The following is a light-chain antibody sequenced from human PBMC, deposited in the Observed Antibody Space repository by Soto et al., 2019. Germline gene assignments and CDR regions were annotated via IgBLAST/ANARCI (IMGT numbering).Light chain of an antibody. V-gene: IGKV3-20*01. CDR1: QTVSNTY. CDR3: QQYGALPPT. Sequence: EIVLTQFPGALSLSPGERVTLSCRASQTVSNTYLAWDQQKSGQAPKFLIYGASNRATGIQDRFSGSGSGTDFTLTISRLEPEDFAVYYCQQYGALPPTFGGGTNVGIK. J-gene: IGKJ4*01. CDR2: GAS.